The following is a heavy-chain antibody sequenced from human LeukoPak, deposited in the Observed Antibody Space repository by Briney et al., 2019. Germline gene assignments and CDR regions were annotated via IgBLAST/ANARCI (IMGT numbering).Heavy chain of an antibody. CDR2: ISGSGSST. J-gene: IGHJ4*02. CDR3: ANHSDTAMVYAY. Sequence: GGSLRLSCAASGFTFSSYAMSWVRQAPGKGLEWGSGISGSGSSTYYADSVKGRFTISRDNSKNTLNLQMNSLRAEDTAVYYCANHSDTAMVYAYWGQGTLVTVSS. V-gene: IGHV3-23*01. CDR1: GFTFSSYA. D-gene: IGHD5-18*01.